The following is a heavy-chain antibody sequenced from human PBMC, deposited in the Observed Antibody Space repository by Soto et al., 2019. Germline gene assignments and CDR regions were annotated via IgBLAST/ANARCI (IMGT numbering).Heavy chain of an antibody. J-gene: IGHJ6*03. V-gene: IGHV1-3*01. CDR3: ARVVRFLEWLTSSEYYYYTDV. CDR1: GYTFTSYA. Sequence: GASVKVSCKASGYTFTSYAMHWVRQAPGQRLEWMGWINAGNGNTKYSQKFQGRVTITRDTSASTAYMELSSLRSEDTAVYYCARVVRFLEWLTSSEYYYYTDVWGKGTTVTVSS. D-gene: IGHD3-3*01. CDR2: INAGNGNT.